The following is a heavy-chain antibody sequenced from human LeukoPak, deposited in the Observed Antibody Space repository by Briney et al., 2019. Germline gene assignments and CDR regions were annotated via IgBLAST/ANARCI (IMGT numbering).Heavy chain of an antibody. Sequence: SGPTLVNPTPTLTLTCTFTGFSLSTSGVGVGWIRQPPGKALEWLALLYWNDDKRYSPSLKSRLTISKNTSKNQVVLTMTNMEPVDTATYYCAHEGYYYSSGHTRIWGQGTLVTVSS. CDR1: GFSLSTSGVG. D-gene: IGHD3-22*01. CDR2: LYWNDDK. CDR3: AHEGYYYSSGHTRI. J-gene: IGHJ4*02. V-gene: IGHV2-5*01.